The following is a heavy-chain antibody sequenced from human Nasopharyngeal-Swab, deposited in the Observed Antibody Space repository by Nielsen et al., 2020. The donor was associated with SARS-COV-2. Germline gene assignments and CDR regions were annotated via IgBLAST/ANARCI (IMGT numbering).Heavy chain of an antibody. CDR2: IWYDGSNK. V-gene: IGHV3-33*01. D-gene: IGHD6-13*01. CDR1: GFTFSSYG. CDR3: ARDGSSSYDY. Sequence: GESLKISCAASGFTFSSYGMHWVRQAPGKGLEWVAVIWYDGSNKYYADSVKGRFTISGDNSKNTLYLQMNSLRAEDTAVYYCARDGSSSYDYWGQGTLVTVSS. J-gene: IGHJ4*02.